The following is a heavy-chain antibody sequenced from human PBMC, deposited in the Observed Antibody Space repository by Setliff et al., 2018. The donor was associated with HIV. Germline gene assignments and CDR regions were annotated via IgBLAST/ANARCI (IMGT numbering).Heavy chain of an antibody. Sequence: GGSLRLSCAASGFTFSDYAMSWVRQAPGKGLEWVSVISGSGGETYYAVSVEGRFTISRDNSKNTLYLEMNSLRVEDTAVYYCVRTIGNWGPGNHWGQGTLVTVSS. V-gene: IGHV3-23*01. CDR3: VRTIGNWGPGNH. CDR1: GFTFSDYA. D-gene: IGHD3-10*01. J-gene: IGHJ5*02. CDR2: ISGSGGET.